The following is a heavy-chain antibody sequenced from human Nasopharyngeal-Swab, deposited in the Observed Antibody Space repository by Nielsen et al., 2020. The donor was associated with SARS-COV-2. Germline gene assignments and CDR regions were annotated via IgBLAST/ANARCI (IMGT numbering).Heavy chain of an antibody. J-gene: IGHJ4*02. D-gene: IGHD5-12*01. Sequence: SVQVSCKASGGTFSSYAISWVRQAPGQGLEWMGGIIPIFGTANYAQKFQGRVTITADESTSTAYIELSSLRSEDTAVYYCAGGGYSNNFDYWGQGTLVTVSS. CDR3: AGGGYSNNFDY. CDR1: GGTFSSYA. CDR2: IIPIFGTA. V-gene: IGHV1-69*13.